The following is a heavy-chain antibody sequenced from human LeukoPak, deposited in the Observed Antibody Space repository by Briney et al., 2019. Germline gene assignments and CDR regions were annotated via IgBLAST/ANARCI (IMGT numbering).Heavy chain of an antibody. CDR3: ARSGSFGVVIIPFRYYYYMDV. Sequence: GASVKVSCKASGGTFSSYAISWVRQAPGQGLEWMGRIIPILGIANYAQKFQGRVTITADKSTSTAYMELSSLRPEDTAVYYCARSGSFGVVIIPFRYYYYMDVWGKGTTVTVSS. D-gene: IGHD3-3*01. V-gene: IGHV1-69*04. CDR1: GGTFSSYA. CDR2: IIPILGIA. J-gene: IGHJ6*03.